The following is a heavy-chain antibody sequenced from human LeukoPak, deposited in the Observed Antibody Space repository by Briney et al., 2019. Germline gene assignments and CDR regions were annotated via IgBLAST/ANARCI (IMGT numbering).Heavy chain of an antibody. CDR1: GFTFSSYG. CDR3: AGGSESYQPFDY. CDR2: IRYDGSNK. V-gene: IGHV3-30*02. Sequence: GGSLRLSCAASGFTFSSYGMHWVRQAPGKGLEWVAFIRYDGSNKYYADSVKGRFTISRDNSKNSLYLQMNSLRAEDTAVYYCAGGSESYQPFDYWGQGTLVTVSS. J-gene: IGHJ4*02. D-gene: IGHD3-10*01.